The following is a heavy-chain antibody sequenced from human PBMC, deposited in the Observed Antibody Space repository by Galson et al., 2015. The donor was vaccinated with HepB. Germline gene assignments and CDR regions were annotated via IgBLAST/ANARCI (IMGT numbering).Heavy chain of an antibody. J-gene: IGHJ6*02. CDR2: VPSSGVT. CDR1: GASISSRTYY. CDR3: VRALGGSYFHGMGV. Sequence: LSLTCRVSGASISSRTYYWVWIRQPPGKGLEWIGNVPSSGVTYYNPSLKSRVTISGDTAKNQFSLGVGSVTAADTAVYYCVRALGGSYFHGMGVWGQGTTVTVSS. D-gene: IGHD3-16*02. V-gene: IGHV4-39*01.